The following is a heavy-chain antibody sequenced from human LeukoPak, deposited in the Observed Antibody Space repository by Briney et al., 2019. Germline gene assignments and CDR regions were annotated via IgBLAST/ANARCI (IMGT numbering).Heavy chain of an antibody. CDR3: ARGYDFWSGFWDY. CDR1: GGSISSYY. Sequence: PSETLSLTCTVSGGSISSYYWSGLRQPPGKGLEWIGYIYYSGSTNYNPSLKSRVTISVDTSKKQFSLKLSSVTAADTAVYYCARGYDFWSGFWDYWGQGTLVTVSS. D-gene: IGHD3-3*01. J-gene: IGHJ4*02. CDR2: IYYSGST. V-gene: IGHV4-59*01.